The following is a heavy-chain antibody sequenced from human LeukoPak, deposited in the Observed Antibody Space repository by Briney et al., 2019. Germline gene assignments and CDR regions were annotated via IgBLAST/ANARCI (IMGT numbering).Heavy chain of an antibody. CDR3: ARHVGYGGNLGVPFDY. Sequence: PGESLKISCKGSGYSFTSYWIGWVRQMPGKGLEWMGIIYPGDSGTRYSPSFQGQVTISADKSISTAYLQWSSLKASDTAVYYCARHVGYGGNLGVPFDYWGQGTLVTVSS. CDR2: IYPGDSGT. D-gene: IGHD4-23*01. CDR1: GYSFTSYW. J-gene: IGHJ4*02. V-gene: IGHV5-51*01.